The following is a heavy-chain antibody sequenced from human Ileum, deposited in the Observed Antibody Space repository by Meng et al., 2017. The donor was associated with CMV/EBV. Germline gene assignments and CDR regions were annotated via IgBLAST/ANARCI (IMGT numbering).Heavy chain of an antibody. CDR2: ISYDGSFK. Sequence: GGSLRLSCAASGFTFSSYAMHWVRQAPDKGLAWVAVISYDGSFKFYADSVKGRFTISRDDSNSTLYLQMNSLKADDTAVYYCAILLPSPHSFDYWGQGTRVTVSS. J-gene: IGHJ4*02. CDR1: GFTFSSYA. CDR3: AILLPSPHSFDY. D-gene: IGHD2/OR15-2a*01. V-gene: IGHV3-30-3*01.